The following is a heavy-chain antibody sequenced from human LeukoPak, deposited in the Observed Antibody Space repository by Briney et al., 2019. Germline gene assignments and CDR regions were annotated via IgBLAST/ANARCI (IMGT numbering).Heavy chain of an antibody. Sequence: PGGSLRLSCAASGFSFSSYGMHWVRQAPGKGLEWVAVIWYDGSKKYYADSVKGRFTISRDNSKNTLYLQMNSLRAEDTALYYCARQYCSGGDCYFFDWGQGTLVTVSS. CDR2: IWYDGSKK. V-gene: IGHV3-33*01. CDR1: GFSFSSYG. J-gene: IGHJ4*02. D-gene: IGHD2-15*01. CDR3: ARQYCSGGDCYFFD.